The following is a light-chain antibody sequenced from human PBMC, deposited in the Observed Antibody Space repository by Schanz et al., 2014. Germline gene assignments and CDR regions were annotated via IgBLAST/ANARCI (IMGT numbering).Light chain of an antibody. CDR2: DVN. J-gene: IGLJ1*01. V-gene: IGLV2-14*02. Sequence: QSALTQPASVSGSPGQSITISCTGTSSDVGSYNLVSCYQYHPGKAPKLMIYDVNNRPSGVSNRFSGSKSGNTASLTISGLQAEDEADYYCSSYTSSSTPFVFGTGTKLTVL. CDR1: SSDVGSYNL. CDR3: SSYTSSSTPFV.